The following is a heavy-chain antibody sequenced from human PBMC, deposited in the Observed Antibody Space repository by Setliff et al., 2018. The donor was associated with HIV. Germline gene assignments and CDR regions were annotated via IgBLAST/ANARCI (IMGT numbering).Heavy chain of an antibody. Sequence: PSETLSLTCTVSGGSITSENSFWSWIRQPAGKGLEWIGHVHTNGDTNYNPSLKSRLSISADTSKNQFSLKLDSVTPADTAVYFCARARTPYYYDSSAYYFNYYYMDVWGKGTTVTVSS. CDR3: ARARTPYYYDSSAYYFNYYYMDV. CDR2: VHTNGDT. CDR1: GGSITSENSF. D-gene: IGHD3-22*01. J-gene: IGHJ6*03. V-gene: IGHV4-61*09.